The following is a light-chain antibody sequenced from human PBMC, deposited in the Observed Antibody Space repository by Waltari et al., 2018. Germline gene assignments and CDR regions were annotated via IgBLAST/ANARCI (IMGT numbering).Light chain of an antibody. CDR2: RSD. V-gene: IGLV1-44*01. CDR3: AAWDDSLNAWI. Sequence: QSLLTQPPSISGAPGQRVTISCSGGSSNQGRNSVNWYEQVPGTAPKLLIFRSDQRPSGVSDRFSGSKSGTSASLTITGLLSADEADYICAAWDDSLNAWIFGGGTRLTVL. J-gene: IGLJ3*02. CDR1: SSNQGRNS.